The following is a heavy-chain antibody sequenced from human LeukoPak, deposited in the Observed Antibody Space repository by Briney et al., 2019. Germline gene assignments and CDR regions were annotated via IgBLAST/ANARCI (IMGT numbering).Heavy chain of an antibody. CDR2: IYYSGST. J-gene: IGHJ5*02. V-gene: IGHV4-39*01. Sequence: SETLSLTCTVSGGSISSSSYYWGWIRQPPGKVLEWIGSIYYSGSTYYNPSLKSRVTISVDTSKNQFSLKLSSVTAADTAVYYCARQSNWFDPWGQGTLVTVSS. CDR1: GGSISSSSYY. CDR3: ARQSNWFDP.